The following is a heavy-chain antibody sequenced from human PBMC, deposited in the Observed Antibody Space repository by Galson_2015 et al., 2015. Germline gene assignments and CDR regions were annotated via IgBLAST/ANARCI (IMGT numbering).Heavy chain of an antibody. CDR2: ISAYNGNT. Sequence: SVKVSCKASGYTFTSYGISWVRQAPGQGLEWMGWISAYNGNTNYAQKLQGRVTMTTDTSTSTAYMELRSLRSDDTAVYYCARAGVDIVATVAFDYWGQGTLVTVSS. J-gene: IGHJ4*02. V-gene: IGHV1-18*04. CDR1: GYTFTSYG. D-gene: IGHD5-12*01. CDR3: ARAGVDIVATVAFDY.